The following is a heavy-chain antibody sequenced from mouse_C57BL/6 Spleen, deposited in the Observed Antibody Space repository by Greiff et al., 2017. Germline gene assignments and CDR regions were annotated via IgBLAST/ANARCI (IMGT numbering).Heavy chain of an antibody. CDR2: INPYNGDT. J-gene: IGHJ4*01. Sequence: VQLQQSGPELVKPGDSVKISCKASGYSFTGYFMNWVMQSHGKSLEWIGRINPYNGDTFYNQKSKGKATLTVDKSSSTAHMELRSLTSEDSAVYYCARDHYGSSYGYYYAMDYWGQGTSVTVSS. D-gene: IGHD1-1*01. CDR1: GYSFTGYF. CDR3: ARDHYGSSYGYYYAMDY. V-gene: IGHV1-20*01.